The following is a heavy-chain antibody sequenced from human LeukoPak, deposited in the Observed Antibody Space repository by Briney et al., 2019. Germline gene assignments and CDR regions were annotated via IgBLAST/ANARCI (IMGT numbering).Heavy chain of an antibody. Sequence: QTGGSLRPSCVASGFAFSSDWMTWVRQAPGKGLEWVANIKEDGSEKYYVDSVKGRFIISRDNAKNSLYLQMNSLRVEDTAVYFCARDHNDGYNFYWGQGAVVTVSS. CDR2: IKEDGSEK. D-gene: IGHD3-22*01. CDR3: ARDHNDGYNFY. V-gene: IGHV3-7*01. J-gene: IGHJ4*02. CDR1: GFAFSSDW.